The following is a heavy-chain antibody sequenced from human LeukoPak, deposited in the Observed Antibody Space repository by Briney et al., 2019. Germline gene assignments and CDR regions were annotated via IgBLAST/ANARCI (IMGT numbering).Heavy chain of an antibody. J-gene: IGHJ4*02. CDR2: ISSSGGTT. D-gene: IGHD3-3*01. Sequence: GGSLTLSCVASGFMFSDYAMSWVRQAPGKGLEWVSSISSSGGTTFYADSVKGRFTISRDLFKKTVHLEMQAMRAEDTAVYYCAKDPLPYYDVPVGYWGQGTLVTVSP. CDR1: GFMFSDYA. CDR3: AKDPLPYYDVPVGY. V-gene: IGHV3-23*01.